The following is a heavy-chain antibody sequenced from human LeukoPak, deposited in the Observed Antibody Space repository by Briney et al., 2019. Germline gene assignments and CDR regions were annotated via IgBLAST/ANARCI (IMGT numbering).Heavy chain of an antibody. CDR1: GDSISSHY. Sequence: KPSETLSLTCTVSGDSISSHYWSWIRQPPGKGLEWIGYVYYSGSTNYNPSLKSRVTISVDTSKNQFSLKLSSVTAADAAMYYCARLYYDSSGQYYFDYWGQGTLVTVSS. J-gene: IGHJ4*02. CDR2: VYYSGST. V-gene: IGHV4-59*11. CDR3: ARLYYDSSGQYYFDY. D-gene: IGHD3-22*01.